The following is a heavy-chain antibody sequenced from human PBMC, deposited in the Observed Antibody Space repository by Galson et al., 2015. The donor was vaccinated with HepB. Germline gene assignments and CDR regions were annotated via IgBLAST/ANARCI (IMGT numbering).Heavy chain of an antibody. CDR3: ARGLSGSYWVVPGS. V-gene: IGHV4-34*01. Sequence: ETLSLTCAVYGGSFRGYYWSWIRQPPGKGLEWIGEINHSGSTNYNPSLKSRVTISVDTSKNQFSLKLSSVTAADTAVYYCARGLSGSYWVVPGSWGQGTLVTVSS. CDR2: INHSGST. CDR1: GGSFRGYY. D-gene: IGHD1-26*01. J-gene: IGHJ4*02.